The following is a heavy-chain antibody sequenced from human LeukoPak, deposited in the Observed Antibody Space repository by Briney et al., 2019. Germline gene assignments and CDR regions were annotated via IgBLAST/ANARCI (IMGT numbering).Heavy chain of an antibody. CDR2: IIEGGDLK. D-gene: IGHD3-10*01. J-gene: IGHJ4*02. V-gene: IGHV3-7*01. CDR3: AKDIGSYYDY. Sequence: GGSLRLSCAASGFTFSAYWMTWVRQAPGKGLAWVANIIEGGDLKYYVDSVKGRFTISRDNTKNSLYLQMNSLRAEGTAVYYCAKDIGSYYDYWGQGILVTVSS. CDR1: GFTFSAYW.